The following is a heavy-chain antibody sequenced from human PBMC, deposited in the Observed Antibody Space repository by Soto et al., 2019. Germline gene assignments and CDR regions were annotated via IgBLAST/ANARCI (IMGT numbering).Heavy chain of an antibody. Sequence: PGESLKISCMGSGYKVSTWHNFTSYWIAWVRQMPGEGLEWMGRIDPSDSYTNYSPSFQGHVTISADKSFSTAYLQWSSLKASDTAMYYCARHPMVGATTLDFVYWGQGTLVTVSS. CDR1: GYKVSTWHNFTSYW. CDR2: IDPSDSYT. J-gene: IGHJ4*02. CDR3: ARHPMVGATTLDFVY. V-gene: IGHV5-10-1*01. D-gene: IGHD1-26*01.